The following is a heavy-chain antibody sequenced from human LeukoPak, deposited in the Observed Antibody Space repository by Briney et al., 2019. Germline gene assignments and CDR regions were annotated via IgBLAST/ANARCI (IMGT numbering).Heavy chain of an antibody. D-gene: IGHD6-19*01. Sequence: GASVKVSCKASGYTFTSYGISWVRQAPGRGLEWMGWISAYNGNTNYAQKLQGRVTMTTDTSTSTAYMELRSLRSDDTAVYYCARGLPIAVAGTDHYFDYWGQGTLVTVSS. V-gene: IGHV1-18*01. CDR2: ISAYNGNT. CDR3: ARGLPIAVAGTDHYFDY. CDR1: GYTFTSYG. J-gene: IGHJ4*02.